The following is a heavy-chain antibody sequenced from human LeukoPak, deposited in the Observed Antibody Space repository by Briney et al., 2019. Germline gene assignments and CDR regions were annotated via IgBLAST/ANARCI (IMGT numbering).Heavy chain of an antibody. J-gene: IGHJ4*02. V-gene: IGHV3-7*01. CDR2: IKHDGSEK. D-gene: IGHD3-9*01. CDR1: GFSFSSYW. CDR3: ARDPGGDILTGHSSYFFDY. Sequence: GGSLRLSCAASGFSFSSYWMSWVRLAPGKGLEWVANIKHDGSEKYSVDSVKGRFTISRDNAKNALYLQMNSLRAEDTAVYYCARDPGGDILTGHSSYFFDYWGQGTLVTVSS.